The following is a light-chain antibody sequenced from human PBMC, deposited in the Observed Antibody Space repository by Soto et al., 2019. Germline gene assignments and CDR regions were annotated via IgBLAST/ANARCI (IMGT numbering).Light chain of an antibody. J-gene: IGKJ1*01. Sequence: DVQMTQSPSTLSASVGDRVTITCQASQNIDDYLAWYQQKPGKAPKLLIYDASNLQSGVPSRFSGSGSGTEFTLIISSLQPDDFATYYCQQYNSYWMFGLGTKVDIK. CDR1: QNIDDY. CDR3: QQYNSYWM. CDR2: DAS. V-gene: IGKV1-5*01.